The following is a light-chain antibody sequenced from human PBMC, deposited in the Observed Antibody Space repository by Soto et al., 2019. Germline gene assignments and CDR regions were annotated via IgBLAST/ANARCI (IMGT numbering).Light chain of an antibody. CDR1: QSISNW. Sequence: DIQMTQSPSTLSASVGDRVTITCRASQSISNWLAWYQQKPGKAPKLLIYKVSTLEDGVPSRFSGSGSGTEFTLTISSLQPDDFATYYCQHYNTYPMYTFGQGTKLEIK. J-gene: IGKJ2*01. V-gene: IGKV1-5*03. CDR3: QHYNTYPMYT. CDR2: KVS.